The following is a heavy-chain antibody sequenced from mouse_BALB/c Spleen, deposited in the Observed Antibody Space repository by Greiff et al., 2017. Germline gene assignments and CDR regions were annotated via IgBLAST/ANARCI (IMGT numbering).Heavy chain of an antibody. Sequence: EVQGVESGGGLVKPGGSLKLSCAASGFTFSSYAMSWVRQSPEKRLEWVAEISSGGSYTYYPDTVTGRFTISRDNAKNTLYLEMSSLRSEDTAMYYCARGDGSRAYYAMDYWGQGTSVTVSS. CDR1: GFTFSSYA. D-gene: IGHD1-1*01. V-gene: IGHV5-9-4*01. J-gene: IGHJ4*01. CDR2: ISSGGSYT. CDR3: ARGDGSRAYYAMDY.